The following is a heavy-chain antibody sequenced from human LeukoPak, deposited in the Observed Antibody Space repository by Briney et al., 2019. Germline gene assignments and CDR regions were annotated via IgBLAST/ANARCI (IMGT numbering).Heavy chain of an antibody. V-gene: IGHV3-30*18. Sequence: GGSLRLSCAVSGFTLSRFGMHWVRQPPGRGLEWVSFISYDGTNKYYGDSVKGRFTISRSNSNSTLYLQMDSLRPEDTAVYFCAKNHRRGAYYYDRYYFDSWGQGTLVTVSS. CDR1: GFTLSRFG. D-gene: IGHD3-22*01. CDR3: AKNHRRGAYYYDRYYFDS. CDR2: ISYDGTNK. J-gene: IGHJ4*02.